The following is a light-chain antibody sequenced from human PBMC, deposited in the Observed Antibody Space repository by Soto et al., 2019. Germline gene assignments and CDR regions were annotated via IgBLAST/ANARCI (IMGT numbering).Light chain of an antibody. CDR1: QTITRY. V-gene: IGKV1-39*01. Sequence: IQMTQSPSSLSASLGDRVSITCRARQTITRYLNWYQQKPAKAPRLLIFAASSLQSGVPSRFSGSGSGADFTLTISSLQPEDFATYYCQQHYSIPWTLGPGTKVDIK. CDR3: QQHYSIPWT. CDR2: AAS. J-gene: IGKJ1*01.